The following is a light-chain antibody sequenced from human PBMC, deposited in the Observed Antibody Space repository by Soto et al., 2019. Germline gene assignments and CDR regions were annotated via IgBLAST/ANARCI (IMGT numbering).Light chain of an antibody. CDR3: QQYGSSPLT. CDR1: QRASTY. V-gene: IGKV3-20*01. Sequence: EIMLTQSPATLSLSPGETATLSCRASQRASTYLAWYQQKPGQAPRLLIYDSSYRATGIPARFSGSGSGTDFTLTLSRLEPEDFAVYYCQQYGSSPLTFGGGTKVDIK. CDR2: DSS. J-gene: IGKJ4*01.